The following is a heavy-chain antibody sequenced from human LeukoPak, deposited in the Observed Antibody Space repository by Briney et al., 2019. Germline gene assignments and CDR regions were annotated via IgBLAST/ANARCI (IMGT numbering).Heavy chain of an antibody. D-gene: IGHD3-22*01. J-gene: IGHJ4*02. CDR1: GGSISSGGYY. CDR2: IYYSGST. CDR3: ARDRGYGYYDSSGVGTFDY. V-gene: IGHV4-31*11. Sequence: PSETLSLTCAVSGGSISSGGYYWSWIRQHPGKGLEWIGYIYYSGSTYYNPSLMSRVTISVDTSKNQFSLKLSSVTAADTAVYYCARDRGYGYYDSSGVGTFDYWGQGTLVTVSS.